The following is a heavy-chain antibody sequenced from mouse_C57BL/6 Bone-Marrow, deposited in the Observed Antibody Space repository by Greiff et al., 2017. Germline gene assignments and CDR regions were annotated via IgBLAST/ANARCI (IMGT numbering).Heavy chain of an antibody. V-gene: IGHV5-9-1*02. CDR2: ISSGGDYI. Sequence: EVMLVESGEGLVKPGGSLKLSCAASGFTFSSYAMSWVRQTPEKRLEWVAYISSGGDYIYYADNVKGRFTISRDNATNTLYLQMSSLKSEDTAMYYCTRERGYGSSPYYFDYWGQGTTLTVSS. D-gene: IGHD1-1*01. J-gene: IGHJ2*01. CDR3: TRERGYGSSPYYFDY. CDR1: GFTFSSYA.